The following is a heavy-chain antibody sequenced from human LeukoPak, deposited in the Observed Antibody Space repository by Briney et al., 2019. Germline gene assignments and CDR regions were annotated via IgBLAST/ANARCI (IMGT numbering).Heavy chain of an antibody. Sequence: SETLSLTCTVSGGSISSYYWSWIRQPPGKGLEWIGYIYTSGSTNYNPSLKSRVTISVDTSKNQFSLKLNSVTAADTAVYYCARVVIAARPYYYYYMDVWGKGTTVTVSS. J-gene: IGHJ6*03. CDR3: ARVVIAARPYYYYYMDV. D-gene: IGHD6-6*01. CDR2: IYTSGST. CDR1: GGSISSYY. V-gene: IGHV4-4*09.